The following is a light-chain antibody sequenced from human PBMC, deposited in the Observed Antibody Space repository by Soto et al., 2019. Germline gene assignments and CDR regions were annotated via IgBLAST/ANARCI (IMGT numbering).Light chain of an antibody. CDR3: QQYNNWLT. Sequence: EVGMTQSPATLSVFPGERVTLSCRASESVGSNLAWYQQKSGQAPGLLIFGASTRATGVPARFSGSGSGTDFTLTISSLQSEDFALYYCQQYNNWLTFGGGTKVEIE. J-gene: IGKJ4*01. CDR2: GAS. V-gene: IGKV3-15*01. CDR1: ESVGSN.